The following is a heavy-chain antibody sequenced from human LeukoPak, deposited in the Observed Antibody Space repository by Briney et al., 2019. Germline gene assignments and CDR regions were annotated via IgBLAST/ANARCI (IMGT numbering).Heavy chain of an antibody. J-gene: IGHJ4*02. CDR2: ISGSGDST. V-gene: IGHV3-23*01. CDR3: AKSPYYFDSSGYYPTLDY. CDR1: GFTFNTYG. Sequence: GSLRLSCSASGFTFNTYGMNWVRQAPGKGLEWVSGISGSGDSTYYTDSVKGRSTISRDNSKNTLYLQMNSLRAEDTAIYYCAKSPYYFDSSGYYPTLDYWGQGTLVTVSS. D-gene: IGHD3-22*01.